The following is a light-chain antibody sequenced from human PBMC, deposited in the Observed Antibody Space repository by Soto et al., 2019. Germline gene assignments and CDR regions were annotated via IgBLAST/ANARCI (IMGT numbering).Light chain of an antibody. CDR3: QQYGSSAPT. CDR1: QSVSSSY. CDR2: GAS. V-gene: IGKV3-20*01. J-gene: IGKJ4*01. Sequence: EMVLTQSPGSQSLSPGERATLSCRASQSVSSSYLVWYQQRPGQPPRLLIYGASNRAAGIPDRFTGTGSGTDFTLTIYRLEPEDSAVYYCQQYGSSAPTYGGGTKV.